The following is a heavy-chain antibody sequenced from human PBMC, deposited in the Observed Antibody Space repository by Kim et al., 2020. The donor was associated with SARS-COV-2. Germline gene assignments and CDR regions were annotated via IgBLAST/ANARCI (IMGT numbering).Heavy chain of an antibody. J-gene: IGHJ4*02. D-gene: IGHD3-10*01. Sequence: SETLSLTCTVSGGSISSYYWSWIRQPPGKGLEWIGYIYYSGSTNYNPSLKSRVTISVDTSKNQFSLKLSSVTAADTAVYYCARHTVGTYYYGSGSYFDYWGQGTLVTVSS. CDR2: IYYSGST. V-gene: IGHV4-59*08. CDR1: GGSISSYY. CDR3: ARHTVGTYYYGSGSYFDY.